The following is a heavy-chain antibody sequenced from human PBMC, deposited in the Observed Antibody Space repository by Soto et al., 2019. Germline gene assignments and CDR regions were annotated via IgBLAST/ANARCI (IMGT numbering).Heavy chain of an antibody. V-gene: IGHV1-69*13. CDR3: ARASYYYDSSGYPDFGY. CDR2: IIPIFGTA. Sequence: SVKVSCKASGGTFSSYAISWVRQAPGQGLEWMGGIIPIFGTANYAQKFQGRVTITADESMSTAYMELSSLRSEDTAVYYCARASYYYDSSGYPDFGYWGQGTLVTVSS. J-gene: IGHJ4*02. D-gene: IGHD3-22*01. CDR1: GGTFSSYA.